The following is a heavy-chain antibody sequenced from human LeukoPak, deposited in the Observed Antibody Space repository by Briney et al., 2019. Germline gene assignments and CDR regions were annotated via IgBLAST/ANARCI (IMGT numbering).Heavy chain of an antibody. V-gene: IGHV3-53*01. Sequence: GGSLRLSCAASGFTVSSNYMSWVRQAPGKGLEWVLVIYSGGSTYYADSVKGRFTISRDNSKNTLYLQMNSLRAEDTAVYYCAKADKYDILTGYKTDYWGQGTLVTVSS. CDR1: GFTVSSNY. D-gene: IGHD3-9*01. J-gene: IGHJ4*02. CDR3: AKADKYDILTGYKTDY. CDR2: IYSGGST.